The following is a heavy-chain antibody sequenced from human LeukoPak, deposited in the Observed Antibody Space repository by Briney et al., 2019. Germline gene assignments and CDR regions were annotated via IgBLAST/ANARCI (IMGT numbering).Heavy chain of an antibody. CDR3: ARGHATMIVVVYAFDI. D-gene: IGHD3-22*01. J-gene: IGHJ3*02. CDR1: NVSISSKSYY. CDR2: INHSGST. Sequence: SEALSLTCIVSNVSISSKSYYWSWIRQPPGKGLEWIGEINHSGSTNYNPSLKSRVTISVDTSKNQFSLKLSSVTAADTAVYYCARGHATMIVVVYAFDIWGQGTMVTVSS. V-gene: IGHV4-39*07.